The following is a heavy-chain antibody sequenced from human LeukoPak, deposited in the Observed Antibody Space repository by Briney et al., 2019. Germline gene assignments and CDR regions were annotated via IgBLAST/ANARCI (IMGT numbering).Heavy chain of an antibody. CDR3: ARVLRYFDWLLTGVDY. Sequence: GGSLRLSCAASGFTFSSYSMNWVRQAPGKGLEWVSYISSSSTIYYADSVKGRFTTSRDNAKNSLYLQMNSLRDEDTAVYYCARVLRYFDWLLTGVDYWGQGTLVTVSS. CDR1: GFTFSSYS. D-gene: IGHD3-9*01. J-gene: IGHJ4*02. CDR2: ISSSSTI. V-gene: IGHV3-48*02.